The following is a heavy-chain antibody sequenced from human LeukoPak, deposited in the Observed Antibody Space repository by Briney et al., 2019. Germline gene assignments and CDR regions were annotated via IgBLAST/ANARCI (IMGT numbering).Heavy chain of an antibody. CDR3: AREGFYSGYDR. CDR1: GFTFSSYS. Sequence: GSLRLSRAASGFTFSSYSMNWVRQAPGKGLEWVSYINTIASAKTYADSVKGRFTISRDNAKNSLSLQMNSLRDDDTAVYYCAREGFYSGYDRWGQGTLVTVSS. CDR2: INTIASAK. J-gene: IGHJ4*02. D-gene: IGHD5-12*01. V-gene: IGHV3-48*02.